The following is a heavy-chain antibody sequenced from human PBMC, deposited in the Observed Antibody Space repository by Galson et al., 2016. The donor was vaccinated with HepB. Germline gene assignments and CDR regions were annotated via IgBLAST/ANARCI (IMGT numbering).Heavy chain of an antibody. CDR3: AKGALQGGYYGFDV. Sequence: SLRLSCAASEFTFNAYGMIWVRQAPGKGLEWVSLIGATGGTTYYADSVKGRFTISRDNSKNTLYLQMNSPRAEDTAVYYCAKGALQGGYYGFDVWGQGTTVTVSS. CDR1: EFTFNAYG. V-gene: IGHV3-23*01. J-gene: IGHJ6*02. D-gene: IGHD1-26*01. CDR2: IGATGGTT.